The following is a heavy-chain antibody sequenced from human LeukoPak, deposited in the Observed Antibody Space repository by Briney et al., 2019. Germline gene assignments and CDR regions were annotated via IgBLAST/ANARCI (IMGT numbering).Heavy chain of an antibody. V-gene: IGHV1-3*04. Sequence: ASVKVFCKASGYTFTDYGMHWVRQAPGQGLEWMAWINTGNGNAKYSEKFQGRVTITRNTSASTAYMDLSSLRSEDTAVYYCARVPLHDSNKYYYPHWGQGTEVTVSS. CDR3: ARVPLHDSNKYYYPH. D-gene: IGHD3-10*01. J-gene: IGHJ1*01. CDR2: INTGNGNA. CDR1: GYTFTDYG.